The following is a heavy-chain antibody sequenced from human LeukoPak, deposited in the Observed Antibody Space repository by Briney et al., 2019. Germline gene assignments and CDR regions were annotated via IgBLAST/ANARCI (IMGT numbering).Heavy chain of an antibody. D-gene: IGHD5-12*01. V-gene: IGHV4-4*02. CDR3: ARRIFGGHDVAAYYYYGMDV. CDR2: IYHSGST. J-gene: IGHJ6*04. Sequence: SETLSLTCAVSGGSISSSNWWSWVRQPPGKGLEWIGEIYHSGSTNYNPSLKSRVTISVDKSKNQFSLKLSSVTAADTAVYYCARRIFGGHDVAAYYYYGMDVWGKGTTVTVSS. CDR1: GGSISSSNW.